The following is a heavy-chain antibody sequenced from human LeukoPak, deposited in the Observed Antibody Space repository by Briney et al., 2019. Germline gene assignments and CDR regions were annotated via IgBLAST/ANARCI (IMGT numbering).Heavy chain of an antibody. CDR1: GFTFTSYG. CDR2: ISYDGSNK. Sequence: GGSLRLSCAASGFTFTSYGMHWVRQAPGKGLEWVAVISYDGSNKYYADSVKGRFTISRDNSRNTLYLQMNSLRAEDTAVYYCAKDRSGPADHWGQGTLVTVSS. J-gene: IGHJ1*01. CDR3: AKDRSGPADH. V-gene: IGHV3-30*18.